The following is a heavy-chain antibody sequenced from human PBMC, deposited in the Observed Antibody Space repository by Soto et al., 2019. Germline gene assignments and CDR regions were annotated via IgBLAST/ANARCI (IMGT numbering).Heavy chain of an antibody. D-gene: IGHD7-27*01. CDR1: GDSISTVDYF. V-gene: IGHV4-30-4*01. CDR2: IYKSATT. Sequence: PSETLSLTCSVSGDSISTVDYFWAWIRQPPGQALEYIGYIYKSATTYYNPSFESRVAISLDTSKSQFSLNVTSVTAADTAVYFCARGQYCLTGRCFPNWFDSWGQVTLV. CDR3: ARGQYCLTGRCFPNWFDS. J-gene: IGHJ5*01.